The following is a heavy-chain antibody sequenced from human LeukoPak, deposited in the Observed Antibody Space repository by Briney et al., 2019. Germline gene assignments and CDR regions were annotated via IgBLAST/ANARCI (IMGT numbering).Heavy chain of an antibody. CDR2: IYPGNADA. D-gene: IGHD3-22*01. V-gene: IGHV5-51*01. CDR1: GYSLINHW. CDR3: ARQGSYDNSGYSFDY. J-gene: IGHJ4*02. Sequence: GESLQIPCKASGYSLINHWIGWVRQMPGKGLDWIGIIYPGNADATYSPSFQGQVTISADKSTTTVYLQWSSLKASDTAMYYCARQGSYDNSGYSFDYWGQGTLLTVSS.